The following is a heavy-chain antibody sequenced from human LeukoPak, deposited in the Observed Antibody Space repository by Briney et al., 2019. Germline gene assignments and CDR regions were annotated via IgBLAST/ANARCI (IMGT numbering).Heavy chain of an antibody. V-gene: IGHV4-30-4*08. CDR2: LYYSGST. Sequence: SETLSLTCTVSGGSISSGDYYWSWIRQPPGKGLEWIGYLYYSGSTYYNPSLKSRVTISVDTSKNQFSLKLSSVTAADTAVYYCAREGYSGSYLGGYYFDYWGQGTLVTVSS. CDR3: AREGYSGSYLGGYYFDY. J-gene: IGHJ4*02. D-gene: IGHD1-26*01. CDR1: GGSISSGDYY.